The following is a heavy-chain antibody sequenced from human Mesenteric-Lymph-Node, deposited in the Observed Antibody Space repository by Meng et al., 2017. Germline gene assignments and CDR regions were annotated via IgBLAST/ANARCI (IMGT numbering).Heavy chain of an antibody. CDR3: ICYSDGWY. J-gene: IGHJ4*02. CDR1: GFLSNNYW. V-gene: IGHV3-74*01. D-gene: IGHD6-19*01. Sequence: GGSLRLSYAASGFLSNNYWHWVRQVPGKGLVWVSRINADGGSPVYADSVRGRFTISRDSAKNTLDLQMNGLRGEDTAVYYCICYSDGWYWGQGTRVTVSS. CDR2: INADGGSP.